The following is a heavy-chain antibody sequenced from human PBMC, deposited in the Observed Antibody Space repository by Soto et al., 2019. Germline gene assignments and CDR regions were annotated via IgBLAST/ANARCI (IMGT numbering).Heavy chain of an antibody. CDR1: GYSFTSYW. V-gene: IGHV5-10-1*01. J-gene: IGHJ6*02. Sequence: GESLKISCKGSGYSFTSYWISWVRQMPGKGLEWMGRIDPSDSYTNYSPSFQGHVTISADKSISTAYLQMNSLRDEDTAVYYCAREPPYYYYGMDVWGQGTTVTVSS. CDR2: IDPSDSYT. CDR3: AREPPYYYYGMDV.